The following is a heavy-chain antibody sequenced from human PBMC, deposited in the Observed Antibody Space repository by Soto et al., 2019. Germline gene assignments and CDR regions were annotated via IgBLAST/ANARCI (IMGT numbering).Heavy chain of an antibody. Sequence: QVQLQESGPGLVKPSGTLSLTCAVSGGYISSIYWWSWVRQPPGKGLEWIGEIHHRGSINYSPSHSSRLTISVDKSKNQFSLNLSSVTAADTAVYYCARVTESDAFDIWGQGTMVTVSS. CDR2: IHHRGSI. J-gene: IGHJ3*02. V-gene: IGHV4-4*02. CDR3: ARVTESDAFDI. CDR1: GGYISSIYW.